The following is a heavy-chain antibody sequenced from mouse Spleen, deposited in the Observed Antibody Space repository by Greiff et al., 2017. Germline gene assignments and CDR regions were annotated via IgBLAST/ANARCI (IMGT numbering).Heavy chain of an antibody. D-gene: IGHD2-13*01. CDR2: ISSGGGNT. CDR1: GFTFSSYT. Sequence: EVKLMESGGGLVKPGGSLKLSCAASGFTFSSYTMSWVRQTPAKRLEWVATISSGGGNTYYPDSVKGRFTISRDNARNTLYLQMSSLRSEDTAMYYCASLYGDYVPYWYFDVWGAGTTVTVSS. J-gene: IGHJ1*01. CDR3: ASLYGDYVPYWYFDV. V-gene: IGHV5-9*04.